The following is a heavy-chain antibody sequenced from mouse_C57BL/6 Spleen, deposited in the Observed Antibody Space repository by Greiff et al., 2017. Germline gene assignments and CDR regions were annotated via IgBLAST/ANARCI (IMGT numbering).Heavy chain of an antibody. Sequence: EVQLKQSGGGLVQPGGSMKLSCVASGFTFSNYWMNWVRQSPEKGLEWVAQIRLKSDNYATHYAESVKGRFTISRDDSKSSVYLQMNNLRAEDTGIYYCTVYYYGTNWYFDVWGTGTTVTVSS. V-gene: IGHV6-3*01. D-gene: IGHD1-1*01. CDR2: IRLKSDNYAT. CDR3: TVYYYGTNWYFDV. CDR1: GFTFSNYW. J-gene: IGHJ1*03.